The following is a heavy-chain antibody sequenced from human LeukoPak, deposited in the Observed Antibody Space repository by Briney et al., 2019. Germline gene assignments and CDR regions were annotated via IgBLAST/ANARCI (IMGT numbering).Heavy chain of an antibody. CDR2: IRAYNGNT. CDR3: ARDTYYYDSSGYASEYGMDV. CDR1: GYTFTSYG. Sequence: ASVKVSCKASGYTFTSYGISWVRQAPGRGLEWMGWIRAYNGNTNYARKLQGRVTMTTDTSTSTAYMELRSLRSDDTAVYYCARDTYYYDSSGYASEYGMDVWGQGTTVTVSS. J-gene: IGHJ6*02. V-gene: IGHV1-18*01. D-gene: IGHD3-22*01.